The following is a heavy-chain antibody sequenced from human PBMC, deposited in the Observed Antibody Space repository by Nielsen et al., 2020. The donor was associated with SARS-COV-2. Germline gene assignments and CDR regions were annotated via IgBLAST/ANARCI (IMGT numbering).Heavy chain of an antibody. CDR2: IYYSGST. Sequence: RQAPGKGLEWIGYIYYSGSTYYNPSLKSRVTISVDTSKNQFSLKLSSVTAADTAVYYCARARLYYGILTGYQNGEFFDYWGQGTLVTVSS. J-gene: IGHJ4*02. V-gene: IGHV4-31*02. CDR3: ARARLYYGILTGYQNGEFFDY. D-gene: IGHD3-9*01.